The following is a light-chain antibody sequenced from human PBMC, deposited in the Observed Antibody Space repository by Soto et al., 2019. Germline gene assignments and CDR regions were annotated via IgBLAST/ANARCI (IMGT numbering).Light chain of an antibody. J-gene: IGLJ2*01. CDR3: SSCAGSNSLL. CDR2: EVS. CDR1: SNDVGGYNY. Sequence: QSALTQPPSASGSPGQSVTISCTGTSNDVGGYNYVSWYQQHPGKAPKLMIYEVSKRPSGVPERFSGSKSGNTASLTVSGLQAEDEADYYCSSCAGSNSLLFGGGTKLTVL. V-gene: IGLV2-8*01.